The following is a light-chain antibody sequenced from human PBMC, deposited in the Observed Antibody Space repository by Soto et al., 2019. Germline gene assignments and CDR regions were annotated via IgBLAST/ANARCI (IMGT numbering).Light chain of an antibody. Sequence: QSVLTQPPSVSAAPGQKVTISCSGSSSNIGNNYVSWYQQLPGTAPKLLIYDNNKRPPGIPDRFSGSKSGTSATLGITGLQTGDEADYYCGTWDSSLSAAGVFGGGTKVTVL. V-gene: IGLV1-51*01. CDR2: DNN. J-gene: IGLJ2*01. CDR1: SSNIGNNY. CDR3: GTWDSSLSAAGV.